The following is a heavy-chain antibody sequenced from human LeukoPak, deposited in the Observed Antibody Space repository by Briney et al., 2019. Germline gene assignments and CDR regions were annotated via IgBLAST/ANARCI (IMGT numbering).Heavy chain of an antibody. V-gene: IGHV4-59*08. Sequence: SETLSLTCTVSGGSISSYYWSWIRQPPGKGLEWIGYIYYSGSTNYNPSLKSRVTISVDTSKNQFSLKPSSVTAADTAVYYCARSNSGSYYEVDYWGQGTLVTVSS. D-gene: IGHD1-26*01. J-gene: IGHJ4*02. CDR2: IYYSGST. CDR1: GGSISSYY. CDR3: ARSNSGSYYEVDY.